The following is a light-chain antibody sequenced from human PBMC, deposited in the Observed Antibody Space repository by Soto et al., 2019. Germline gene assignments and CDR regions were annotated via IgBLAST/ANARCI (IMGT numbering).Light chain of an antibody. J-gene: IGKJ3*01. CDR1: QDISRY. Sequence: QLTQSPSSLSASVGDRVTITCRASQDISRYLALYKQRTGKAPKLMIYGASTLLSGVPSRFSGSGSGTEFSLTSSSLQPTDFAPYHWQQLEYNSFTCGTGTPVDV. V-gene: IGKV1-9*01. CDR3: QQLEYNSFT. CDR2: GAS.